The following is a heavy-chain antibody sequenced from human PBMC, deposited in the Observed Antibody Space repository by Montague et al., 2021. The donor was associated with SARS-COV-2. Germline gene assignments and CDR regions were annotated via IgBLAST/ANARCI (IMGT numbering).Heavy chain of an antibody. Sequence: SETLSLTCAVYGGSFSGYYWSWIRKPPGRGMEWIGETNDSGRTNYNPSPKGRATISVDTSKNQFSLRLSSVTAAETAVYYCARGYCSGSGCYYYYGMDVWGQGTTVTVSS. CDR3: ARGYCSGSGCYYYYGMDV. V-gene: IGHV4-34*01. CDR1: GGSFSGYY. J-gene: IGHJ6*02. CDR2: TNDSGRT. D-gene: IGHD2-15*01.